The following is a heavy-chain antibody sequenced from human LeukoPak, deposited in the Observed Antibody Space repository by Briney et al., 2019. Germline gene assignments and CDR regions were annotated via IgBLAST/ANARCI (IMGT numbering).Heavy chain of an antibody. CDR3: AKGPLRGTAAAIDY. Sequence: GGSLRLSCAVSGFTFSSYAMSWVRQAPGKGLEWVAVISYDGRNKHYPDSVKGRFTISRDISTNTLWLQMDSLRTEDTAVYYCAKGPLRGTAAAIDYWGQGTLVTVSS. J-gene: IGHJ4*02. V-gene: IGHV3-30*18. CDR1: GFTFSSYA. D-gene: IGHD2-2*01. CDR2: ISYDGRNK.